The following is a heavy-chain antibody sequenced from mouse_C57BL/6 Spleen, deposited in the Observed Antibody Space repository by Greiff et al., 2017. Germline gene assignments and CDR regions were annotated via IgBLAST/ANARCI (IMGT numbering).Heavy chain of an antibody. V-gene: IGHV1-69*01. CDR2: IDPSDSYT. J-gene: IGHJ4*01. Sequence: QVQLQQPGAELVMPGASVKLSCKASGYTFNSYWMHWVKQRPGQGLEWIGEIDPSDSYTNYNQKFKGKSTLTVDKSSSTAYMQISSLTSEDSAVYYWARLAGSDGMDYWGQGTSVTVSS. CDR1: GYTFNSYW. CDR3: ARLAGSDGMDY.